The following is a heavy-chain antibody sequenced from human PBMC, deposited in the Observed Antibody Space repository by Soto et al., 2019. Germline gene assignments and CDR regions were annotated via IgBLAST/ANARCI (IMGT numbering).Heavy chain of an antibody. CDR1: GYTFTGYY. Sequence: ASVKVSCKASGYTFTGYYMHWVRQASGQGLEWMGWINPNSGGTNYAQKFQGWVTMTRDTSISTAYMELSRLRSDDTAVYYCAREMATHYGMDVWGQGTTVTVSS. V-gene: IGHV1-2*04. CDR3: AREMATHYGMDV. J-gene: IGHJ6*02. CDR2: INPNSGGT.